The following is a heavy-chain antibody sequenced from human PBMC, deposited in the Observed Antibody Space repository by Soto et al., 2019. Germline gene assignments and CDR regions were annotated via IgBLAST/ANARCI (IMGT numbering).Heavy chain of an antibody. CDR1: GGTFSSYA. Sequence: QVQLVQSGAEVKKPGSSVKVSCKASGGTFSSYAINWVRQAPGQGLEWMGGIIPISGTANYAQKFQGRVTITADESTSTVSMELSSLRSEDTAVYFCARSQGSSTSLEIYYYYYYGMDVWGQGTTVTVSS. CDR3: ARSQGSSTSLEIYYYYYYGMDV. D-gene: IGHD2-2*01. V-gene: IGHV1-69*01. CDR2: IIPISGTA. J-gene: IGHJ6*02.